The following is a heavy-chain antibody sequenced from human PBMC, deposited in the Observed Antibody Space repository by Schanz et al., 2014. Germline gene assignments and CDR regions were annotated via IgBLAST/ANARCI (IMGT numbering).Heavy chain of an antibody. Sequence: QVQLVQSGAEVKKPGASVRLSCEASGYTFTSYDINWVRQAPGQGLEWMGIINPSVGNTNYAQKFRGRVTMTRDTSTSTVYMELSSLRSEDTAVYFCARGPSTGAFDIWGQGTMVTVSS. CDR2: INPSVGNT. CDR3: ARGPSTGAFDI. J-gene: IGHJ3*02. V-gene: IGHV1-46*03. CDR1: GYTFTSYD.